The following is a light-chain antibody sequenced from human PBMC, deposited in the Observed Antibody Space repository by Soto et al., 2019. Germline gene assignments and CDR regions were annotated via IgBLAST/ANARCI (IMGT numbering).Light chain of an antibody. CDR1: QSISSW. Sequence: DIQMTQSPSTLSASVGARVPITCRASQSISSWLAWYQQKPGKAPKLLIYKASSLESGVPSRFSGSGSGTEFTLTISSLQPDDFATYYCQQYNSYLITFGQGTRLEIK. J-gene: IGKJ5*01. V-gene: IGKV1-5*03. CDR2: KAS. CDR3: QQYNSYLIT.